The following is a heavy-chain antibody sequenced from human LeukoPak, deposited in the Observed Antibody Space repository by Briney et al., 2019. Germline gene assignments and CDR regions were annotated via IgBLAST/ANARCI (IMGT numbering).Heavy chain of an antibody. CDR1: GFTFSSYG. V-gene: IGHV3-30*02. Sequence: GGSLRLSCAASGFTFSSYGMHWVRQAPGKGLEWVTFIRYDGSNKYYADSVKGRFTISRDNSKNTLSLQMNSLRAEDTAVYYCARADSSGPTADAFDIWGQGTMVTVSS. CDR2: IRYDGSNK. J-gene: IGHJ3*02. D-gene: IGHD3-22*01. CDR3: ARADSSGPTADAFDI.